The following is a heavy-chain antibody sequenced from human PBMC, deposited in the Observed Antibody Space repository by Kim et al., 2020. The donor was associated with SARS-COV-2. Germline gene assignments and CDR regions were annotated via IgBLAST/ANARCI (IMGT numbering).Heavy chain of an antibody. D-gene: IGHD3-10*01. J-gene: IGHJ6*02. CDR3: AGKKVRGWYYYYGMDV. V-gene: IGHV1-69*01. Sequence: KFQGRVTITADESTSTAYMELSSLRSEDTAVYYCAGKKVRGWYYYYGMDVWGQGTTVTVSS.